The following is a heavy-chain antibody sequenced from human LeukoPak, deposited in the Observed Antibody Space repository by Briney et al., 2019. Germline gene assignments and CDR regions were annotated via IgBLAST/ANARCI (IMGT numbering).Heavy chain of an antibody. Sequence: GGSLRLSCAASGFTLISYAMSWVRPAPGEGLEWVSAICGSGGSTYYADSVKGRFTISRDNSKNTLYLQMNSLRAEDTAVYYCAKLGSGRSYYYYYGMDVWGQGTTVTVSS. CDR2: ICGSGGST. V-gene: IGHV3-23*01. CDR3: AKLGSGRSYYYYYGMDV. J-gene: IGHJ6*02. D-gene: IGHD1-14*01. CDR1: GFTLISYA.